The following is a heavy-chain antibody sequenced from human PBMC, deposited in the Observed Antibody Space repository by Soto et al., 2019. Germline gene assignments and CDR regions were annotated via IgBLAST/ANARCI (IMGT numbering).Heavy chain of an antibody. V-gene: IGHV1-69*13. J-gene: IGHJ4*02. CDR1: GGTFSSYA. D-gene: IGHD3-22*01. Sequence: SVKVSCKASGGTFSSYAISWVRQAPGQGLEWMGGIIPIFGTANYAQKFQGRVTITADESTSTAYMELSSLRSEDTAVYYCARTSREQYYYDSSGYYALADWGQGTLVTVSS. CDR2: IIPIFGTA. CDR3: ARTSREQYYYDSSGYYALAD.